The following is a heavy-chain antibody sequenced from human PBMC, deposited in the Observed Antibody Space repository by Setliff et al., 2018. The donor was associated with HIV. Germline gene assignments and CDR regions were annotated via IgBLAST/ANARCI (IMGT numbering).Heavy chain of an antibody. Sequence: SETLSLTCIVSGGSISSGSNYWSWIRQPAGKGLEWIGHIYTSGSTNYNPSLKSRVTISVDTSKNQFYLKLSSVTAADTAVYYCARILLYDSSAYFVNAFDIWGQGTVVTVSS. D-gene: IGHD3-22*01. V-gene: IGHV4-61*09. J-gene: IGHJ3*02. CDR3: ARILLYDSSAYFVNAFDI. CDR2: IYTSGST. CDR1: GGSISSGSNY.